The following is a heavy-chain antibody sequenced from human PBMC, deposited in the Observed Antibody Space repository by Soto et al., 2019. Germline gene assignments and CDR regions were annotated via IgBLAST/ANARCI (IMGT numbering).Heavy chain of an antibody. CDR3: VSSGGYDSFDF. Sequence: PSWTLSLTWSVASVRMNYGAYSWNWIRQSPGKGLEWLGYISHPETTYYNPSCRSRLSLSIDRTRNQFFLSLSSMTAADKAAYYCVSSGGYDSFDFWGQGIQVTVSS. CDR1: SVRMNYGAYS. D-gene: IGHD2-15*01. CDR2: ISHPETT. J-gene: IGHJ4*02. V-gene: IGHV4-30-2*06.